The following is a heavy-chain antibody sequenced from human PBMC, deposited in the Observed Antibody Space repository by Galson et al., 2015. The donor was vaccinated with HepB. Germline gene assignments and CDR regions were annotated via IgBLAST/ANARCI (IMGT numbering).Heavy chain of an antibody. V-gene: IGHV3-9*01. D-gene: IGHD5-12*01. Sequence: SLRLSCAASGFTFDDYAMHWVRQAPGKGLEWVSGIGWNSGSIGYADSVKGRFTISRDNAKNSLYLQMNSLRAEDTALYYCAKDGGYDLADYFDYWGQGTLVTVSS. J-gene: IGHJ4*02. CDR1: GFTFDDYA. CDR2: IGWNSGSI. CDR3: AKDGGYDLADYFDY.